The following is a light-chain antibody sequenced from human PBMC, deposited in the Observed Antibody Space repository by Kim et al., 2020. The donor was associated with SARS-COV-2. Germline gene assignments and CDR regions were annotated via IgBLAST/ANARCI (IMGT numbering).Light chain of an antibody. J-gene: IGKJ3*01. CDR3: QQRSNWPFT. V-gene: IGKV3-11*01. Sequence: EIVLTQSPATLSLSPGERATLSCRASQSVSSYLVWYQQKPGQAPRLLIYDASNRATGIPARFSGSGSGTDFTLTISSLEPEDFAIYYCQQRSNWPFTFGPETKVDIK. CDR1: QSVSSY. CDR2: DAS.